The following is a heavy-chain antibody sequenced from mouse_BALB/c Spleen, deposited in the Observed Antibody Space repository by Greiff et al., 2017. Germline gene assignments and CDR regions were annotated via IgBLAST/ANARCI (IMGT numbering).Heavy chain of an antibody. CDR3: AREKVAPYYAMDY. CDR2: IWAGGST. CDR1: GFSLTSYG. J-gene: IGHJ4*01. Sequence: VMLVESGPGLVAPSQSLSITCTVSGFSLTSYGVHWVRQPPGKGLEWLGVIWAGGSTNYNSAVMSRLSISKDNSKSQVFLKMNSLQTDDTAMYYCAREKVAPYYAMDYWGQGTSVTVSS. V-gene: IGHV2-9*02. D-gene: IGHD1-1*01.